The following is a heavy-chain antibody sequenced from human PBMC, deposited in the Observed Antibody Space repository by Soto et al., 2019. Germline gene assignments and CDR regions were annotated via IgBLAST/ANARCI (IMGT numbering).Heavy chain of an antibody. D-gene: IGHD1-7*01. CDR1: GYTFTSYY. J-gene: IGHJ4*02. V-gene: IGHV1-46*01. Sequence: ASVKVSCKASGYTFTSYYMHWVRQAPGQGLEWMGIINPSGGSTSYAQKFQGRVTMTRDTSTSTAYMELSSLRSEDTAVYYCARNILGGTTDYWGPGTLITVSS. CDR2: INPSGGST. CDR3: ARNILGGTTDY.